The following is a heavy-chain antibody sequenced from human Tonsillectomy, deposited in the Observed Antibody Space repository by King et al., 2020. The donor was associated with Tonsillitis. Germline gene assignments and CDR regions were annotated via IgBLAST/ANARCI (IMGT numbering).Heavy chain of an antibody. CDR1: GYTFTSYA. V-gene: IGHV1-3*01. CDR3: ARDQGGFCCGYYYYGMDV. CDR2: INAGNGNT. D-gene: IGHD3-3*01. J-gene: IGHJ6*02. Sequence: VQLVQSGAEVKKPGASVKVSCKASGYTFTSYAMHWVRQAPGQRLEWMGWINAGNGNTKYSQKFQGRVTITRDTSASTAYMELSSLRSEDTAVYYCARDQGGFCCGYYYYGMDVWGQGTTVTVSS.